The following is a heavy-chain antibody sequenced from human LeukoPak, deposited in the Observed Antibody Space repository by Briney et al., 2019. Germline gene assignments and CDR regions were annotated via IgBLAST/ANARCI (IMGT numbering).Heavy chain of an antibody. Sequence: PGGSLRLSCAASGFTFSSYGMHWVRQAPGKGLERVAVISYDGSKKYYADSVKGRFTISRDNSKNTLYLQMNSLRAEDTAVYYCAKSRGKTMIVLGYWGQGTLVTVSS. D-gene: IGHD3-22*01. J-gene: IGHJ4*02. CDR2: ISYDGSKK. CDR3: AKSRGKTMIVLGY. V-gene: IGHV3-30*18. CDR1: GFTFSSYG.